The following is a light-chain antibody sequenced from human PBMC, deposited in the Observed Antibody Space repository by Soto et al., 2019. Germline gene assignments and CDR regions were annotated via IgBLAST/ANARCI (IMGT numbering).Light chain of an antibody. V-gene: IGLV2-8*01. CDR1: SSDVGDYNY. J-gene: IGLJ1*01. Sequence: QSALTQPPSASGSPGQSVTISCTGTSSDVGDYNYVSWYQQHPGKAPKLMIYEVSKRPSGVPDRFSGSKSGNTASLTVSGIQAEHEADYYCSSYAGINNFYVFGTGTKVTVL. CDR3: SSYAGINNFYV. CDR2: EVS.